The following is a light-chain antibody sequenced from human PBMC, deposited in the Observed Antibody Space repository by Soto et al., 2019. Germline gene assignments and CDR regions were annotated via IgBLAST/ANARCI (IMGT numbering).Light chain of an antibody. Sequence: QSVLTQPPSASGTPGRRVTISCSGSASNIGSNTVNWYQQLPGTAPKLLIHSNNQRPSGVPDRFSGSKSGTSASLAISGLQSEDEADYYCAAWDDSLNGVVFGGGTKLTVL. CDR2: SNN. J-gene: IGLJ2*01. CDR3: AAWDDSLNGVV. V-gene: IGLV1-44*01. CDR1: ASNIGSNT.